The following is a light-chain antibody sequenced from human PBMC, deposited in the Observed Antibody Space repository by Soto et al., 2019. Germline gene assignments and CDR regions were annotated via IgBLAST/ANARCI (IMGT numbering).Light chain of an antibody. Sequence: DIQMTQSPSSLSASVGDRFTITCRASQGIRHSLAWYQQKPGNVPKLLIYAASTLQSGVPSRFSGSGSGTDFTLTISILQPEDVASYYCQKYNSAPWTFGQGTKVEIK. J-gene: IGKJ1*01. CDR2: AAS. CDR1: QGIRHS. CDR3: QKYNSAPWT. V-gene: IGKV1-27*01.